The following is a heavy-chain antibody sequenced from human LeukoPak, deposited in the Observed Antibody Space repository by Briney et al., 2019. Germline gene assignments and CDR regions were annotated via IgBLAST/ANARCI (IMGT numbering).Heavy chain of an antibody. CDR3: SYSNNLNY. CDR1: GFTFGDQW. D-gene: IGHD2/OR15-2a*01. J-gene: IGHJ4*02. Sequence: GGSLRLSCAASGFTFGDQWMNWVRQAPGQGLEWVACIKHDGSEKYYVDSVEGRFTISRDNAKSSMSLQMNSVRVEDTAVYYCSYSNNLNYRGPGTLVTVSS. V-gene: IGHV3-7*01. CDR2: IKHDGSEK.